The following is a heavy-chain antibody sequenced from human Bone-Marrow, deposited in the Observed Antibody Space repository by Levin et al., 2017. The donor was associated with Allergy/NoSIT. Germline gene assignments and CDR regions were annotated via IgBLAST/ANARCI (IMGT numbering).Heavy chain of an antibody. Sequence: GGSLRLSCEVSGFTFSNFNMHWVRQAPGKGLEWVSSISSAGTFIYYADSVKGRFTISRDNGKNFLYLQMTSLRAEDTAVYYCSTFPNYDFVPSDIWGQGTMVAVSS. CDR3: STFPNYDFVPSDI. CDR1: GFTFSNFN. J-gene: IGHJ3*02. D-gene: IGHD3-3*01. CDR2: ISSAGTFI. V-gene: IGHV3-21*01.